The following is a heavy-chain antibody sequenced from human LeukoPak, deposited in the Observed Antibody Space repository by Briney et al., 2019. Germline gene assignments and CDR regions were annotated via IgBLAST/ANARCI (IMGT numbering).Heavy chain of an antibody. D-gene: IGHD5-18*01. CDR1: GASISSRGYY. J-gene: IGHJ5*02. CDR2: IYPSGST. Sequence: SETLSLTCTVSGASISSRGYYWSWIRQPAGKGLEWIGRIYPSGSTKYDPSLKSRVSISLDTSKNQFSLKLTSVTAADTAVYYCASTAAGPIWFDPWGQGTLVTVSS. V-gene: IGHV4-61*02. CDR3: ASTAAGPIWFDP.